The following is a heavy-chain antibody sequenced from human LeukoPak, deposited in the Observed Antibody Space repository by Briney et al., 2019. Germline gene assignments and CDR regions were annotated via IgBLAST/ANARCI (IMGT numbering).Heavy chain of an antibody. J-gene: IGHJ6*03. Sequence: LPGGSLRLSCAASGFTFSSYAMSWVRQAPGKGLEWVSTISGSGGSTYYADSVKGQFTIARDHSKNTLYLQMNSLRAADTAVYYWAKHTSYYYYYMDVWRKGTTVTVSS. D-gene: IGHD3-3*01. CDR3: AKHTSYYYYYMDV. CDR2: ISGSGGST. CDR1: GFTFSSYA. V-gene: IGHV3-23*01.